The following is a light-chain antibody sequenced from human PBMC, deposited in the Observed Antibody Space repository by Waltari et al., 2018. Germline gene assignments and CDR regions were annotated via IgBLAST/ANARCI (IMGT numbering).Light chain of an antibody. V-gene: IGKV4-1*01. J-gene: IGKJ1*01. CDR2: WAS. Sequence: DIVMTQSPAPLAVSLGERATLNCKSSHAVLSTSDYKNYLAWYQQKPGQPPKLLIYWASTRESGVPARFSGSGSVTDFTLTISSLQAEDVAVYYCQQYYSTPWTFGQGTKVEIK. CDR3: QQYYSTPWT. CDR1: HAVLSTSDYKNY.